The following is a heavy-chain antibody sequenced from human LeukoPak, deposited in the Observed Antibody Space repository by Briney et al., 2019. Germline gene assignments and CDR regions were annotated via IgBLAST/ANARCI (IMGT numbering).Heavy chain of an antibody. CDR1: GGSFSTSY. CDR2: IYYTGST. D-gene: IGHD5-18*01. V-gene: IGHV4-59*01. CDR3: ARGERGYSYGKGGYYYGMDV. J-gene: IGHJ6*02. Sequence: SSETLSLTCTVSGGSFSTSYWSWIRQPPGKGLEWIGYIYYTGSTNYNPSLKSRVTISVDTSKNQFSLKLSSVTAADTAVYYCARGERGYSYGKGGYYYGMDVWGQGTTVTVSS.